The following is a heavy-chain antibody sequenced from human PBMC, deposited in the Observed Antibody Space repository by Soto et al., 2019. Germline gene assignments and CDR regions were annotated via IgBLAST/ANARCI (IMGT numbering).Heavy chain of an antibody. J-gene: IGHJ4*02. CDR2: IYHSGST. V-gene: IGHV4-30-2*01. Sequence: QLQLQESGSGLVKPSQTLSLTCAVSGGSISSGGYSWSWIRQPPGKGLEWIGYIYHSGSTYYNPSLESRVTISVHTSKNQFSRKLSSGPAADTAGYYCASGQELVRNYWGQGTLVTVSS. CDR1: GGSISSGGYS. CDR3: ASGQELVRNY. D-gene: IGHD6-13*01.